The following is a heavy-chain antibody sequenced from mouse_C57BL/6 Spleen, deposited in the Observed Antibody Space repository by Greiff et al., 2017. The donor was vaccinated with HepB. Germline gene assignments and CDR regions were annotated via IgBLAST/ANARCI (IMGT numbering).Heavy chain of an antibody. V-gene: IGHV7-3*01. CDR2: IRNKANGYTT. J-gene: IGHJ3*01. D-gene: IGHD2-3*01. Sequence: EVKLMESGGGLVQPGGSLSLSCAASGFTFTDYYMSWVRQPPGKALEWLGFIRNKANGYTTEYSASVKGRFTISRDNSQSILYLQMNALRAEDSATYYCARSYEEFAYWGQGTLVTVSA. CDR1: GFTFTDYY. CDR3: ARSYEEFAY.